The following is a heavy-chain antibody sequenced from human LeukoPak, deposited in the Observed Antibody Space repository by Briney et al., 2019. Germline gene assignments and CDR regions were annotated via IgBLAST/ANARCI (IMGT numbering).Heavy chain of an antibody. V-gene: IGHV3-7*01. CDR3: AREGVVGATANHYDY. Sequence: GGSLRLSCAASGFTFSSYEMNWVRQAPGKGLEWVANIKQDGSAKYYVDSVKGRFTISRDNAKNSLYLQMNSLRAEDTGVYYCAREGVVGATANHYDYWGQGSLVTVSS. CDR2: IKQDGSAK. J-gene: IGHJ4*02. CDR1: GFTFSSYE. D-gene: IGHD1-26*01.